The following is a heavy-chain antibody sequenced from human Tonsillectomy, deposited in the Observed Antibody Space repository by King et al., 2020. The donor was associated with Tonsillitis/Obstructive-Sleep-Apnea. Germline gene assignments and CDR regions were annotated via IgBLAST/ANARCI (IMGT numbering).Heavy chain of an antibody. CDR1: EFTFSNYG. V-gene: IGHV3-23*04. D-gene: IGHD6-13*01. Sequence: VQLVESGGGLAQPGGSLRLSCAAAEFTFSNYGMAWVRQAPGKGLEWVSSICGSGGCTFYTDSVKGRFTISRDNSKNTLNLQMNSLRAEDTAIYYCAKILDAGGIDYWGQGTLVTVSS. CDR2: ICGSGGCT. J-gene: IGHJ4*02. CDR3: AKILDAGGIDY.